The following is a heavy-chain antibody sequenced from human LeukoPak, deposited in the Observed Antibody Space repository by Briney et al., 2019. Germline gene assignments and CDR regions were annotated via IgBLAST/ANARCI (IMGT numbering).Heavy chain of an antibody. Sequence: PGGSLRLSCAASGFTFSSYAMSWVRQAPGKGLEWVSAISGSGGSTYYADSVKGRFTISRDNSKDMLYLQMKSLRAEDTAIYYCAKRVLRFFDWSDYFDSWGQGTLVTVSS. J-gene: IGHJ4*02. D-gene: IGHD3-9*01. CDR1: GFTFSSYA. V-gene: IGHV3-23*01. CDR2: ISGSGGST. CDR3: AKRVLRFFDWSDYFDS.